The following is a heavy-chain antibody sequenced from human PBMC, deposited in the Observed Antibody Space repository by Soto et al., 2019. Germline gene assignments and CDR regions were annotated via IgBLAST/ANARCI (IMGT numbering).Heavy chain of an antibody. V-gene: IGHV3-73*01. D-gene: IGHD2-15*01. Sequence: ASVRLSCAASGFTFSGSSVHWVRQASGKGLEWVGRIRNKANSYATAYAASVRGRFTISRDDSKNTAFLQMNSLNTEDTAVYYCISHSPEDMIRTWGQGTLVT. CDR1: GFTFSGSS. CDR3: ISHSPEDMIRT. CDR2: IRNKANSYAT. J-gene: IGHJ4*02.